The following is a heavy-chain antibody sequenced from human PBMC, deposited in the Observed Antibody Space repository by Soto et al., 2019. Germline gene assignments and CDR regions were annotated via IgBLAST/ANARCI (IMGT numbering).Heavy chain of an antibody. Sequence: SETLSLTCTVSGGSISSEYYHWTWIRQAPGKGLEWIGYVHHTGSVHYNPSLQSRLTMSVDTSKNLFSLNLSSVTAAGTAVYYCTTDAGYSSGWYYGMDVWGQGTTVTVSS. J-gene: IGHJ6*02. CDR2: VHHTGSV. D-gene: IGHD6-19*01. CDR1: GGSISSEYYH. CDR3: TTDAGYSSGWYYGMDV. V-gene: IGHV4-30-4*01.